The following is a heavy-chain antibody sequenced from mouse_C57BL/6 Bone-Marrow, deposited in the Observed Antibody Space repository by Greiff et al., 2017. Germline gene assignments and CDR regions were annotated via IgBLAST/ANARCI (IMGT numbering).Heavy chain of an antibody. CDR2: INPYNGGT. D-gene: IGHD1-1*01. CDR1: GYTFTDYY. Sequence: VQLQQSGPVLVKPGALVKMSCMASGYTFTDYYMNWVKQSHGKSLEWIGVINPYNGGTSSHQKFKGKATLTVDKSSSPAYMELNSLTSEDSAVYYCARGGTTVPFAYWGQGTLVTVSA. CDR3: ARGGTTVPFAY. V-gene: IGHV1-19*01. J-gene: IGHJ3*01.